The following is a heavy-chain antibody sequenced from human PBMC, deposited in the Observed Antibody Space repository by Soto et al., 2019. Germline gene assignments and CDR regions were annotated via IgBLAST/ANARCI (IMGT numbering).Heavy chain of an antibody. CDR3: ARHPPYGPLDY. D-gene: IGHD4-17*01. Sequence: SETLFLTCTVSGGSISSSSYYWGWIRQPPGKGLEWIGSIYYSGSTYYNPSLKSRVTISVDTSKNQFSLRLTSVTAADTAVYYCARHPPYGPLDYWGQGTLVTVSS. J-gene: IGHJ4*02. CDR1: GGSISSSSYY. V-gene: IGHV4-39*01. CDR2: IYYSGST.